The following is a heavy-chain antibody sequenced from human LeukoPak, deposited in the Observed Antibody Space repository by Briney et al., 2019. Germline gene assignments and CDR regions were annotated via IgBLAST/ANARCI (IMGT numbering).Heavy chain of an antibody. V-gene: IGHV3-23*01. CDR3: ARDMQLST. CDR2: ISYSGANS. CDR1: GFTFSGSA. D-gene: IGHD3-16*02. Sequence: TGGSLRLSCAASGFTFSGSAMSWVRQAPGEGLEWVSLISYSGANSYYTGSVRGRFTISRDNSKDTLFLQMNSLRAEDTAIYCCARDMQLSTWGLGTMVTVSS. J-gene: IGHJ3*01.